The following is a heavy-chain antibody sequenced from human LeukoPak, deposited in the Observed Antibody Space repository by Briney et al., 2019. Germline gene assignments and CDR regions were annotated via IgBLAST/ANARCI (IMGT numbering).Heavy chain of an antibody. CDR3: ARGNDY. V-gene: IGHV4-59*08. Sequence: SETLSLTCTVSGGSISSSYWSWIRQPPGKGLEWIGFIYYGGNTNYNPSLKSRVTISVDASKNQVSLKLSSVTAADTAVYYCARGNDYWGQGTLVTVSS. CDR2: IYYGGNT. J-gene: IGHJ4*02. CDR1: GGSISSSY.